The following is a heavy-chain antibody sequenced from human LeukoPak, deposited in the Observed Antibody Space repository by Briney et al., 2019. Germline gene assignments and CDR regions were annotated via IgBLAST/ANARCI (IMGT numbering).Heavy chain of an antibody. D-gene: IGHD3-3*01. CDR2: IYYSGST. Sequence: SETLSLTCTVSGGSISSSSYYWGWIRQPPGKGLEWIGSIYYSGSTYYNPSLKSRVTISVDTSKNQFSLKLSSVTAADTAVYYCARVRYYDFWSGYFRYWGQGTLVTVSS. CDR3: ARVRYYDFWSGYFRY. V-gene: IGHV4-39*01. CDR1: GGSISSSSYY. J-gene: IGHJ4*02.